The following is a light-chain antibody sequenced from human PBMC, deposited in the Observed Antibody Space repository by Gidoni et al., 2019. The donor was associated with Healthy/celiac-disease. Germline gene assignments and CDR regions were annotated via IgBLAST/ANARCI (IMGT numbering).Light chain of an antibody. V-gene: IGKV3-20*01. J-gene: IGKJ4*01. CDR2: GAS. CDR1: QSVSSSY. CDR3: QQGLT. Sequence: TQSPGTLSLSPGERATLTCRASQSVSSSYLTLYQQKPGQAPRPLIYGASRRATGIPDRFSGSGSGTDFTLTIGRLEPEDFAVYYCQQGLTFGGGTKVEIK.